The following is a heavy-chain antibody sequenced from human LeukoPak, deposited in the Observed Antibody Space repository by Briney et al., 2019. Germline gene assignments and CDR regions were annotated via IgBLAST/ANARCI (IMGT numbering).Heavy chain of an antibody. CDR3: AKDEYSSSFADY. CDR2: IKQDGSEK. Sequence: GGSLRLSCAASGFTFSSYWMSWVRQAPGKGLEWVANIKQDGSEKYYVDSVKGRFTISRDNSKNTLYLQMNSLRAEDTAVYYCAKDEYSSSFADYWGQGTLVTVSS. D-gene: IGHD6-13*01. J-gene: IGHJ4*02. CDR1: GFTFSSYW. V-gene: IGHV3-7*01.